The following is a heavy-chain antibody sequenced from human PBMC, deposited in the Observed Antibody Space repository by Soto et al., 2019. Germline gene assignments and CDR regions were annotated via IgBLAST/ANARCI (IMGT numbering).Heavy chain of an antibody. CDR3: AREGGYSYGYVRYFDY. V-gene: IGHV4-59*01. J-gene: IGHJ4*02. CDR1: GGSISSYY. Sequence: LSLTCTVSGGSISSYYWSWTRHPPGKGLEWIGYIYYSGSTNYNPSLKSRVTISVDTSKNQFSLKLSSVTAADTAVYYCAREGGYSYGYVRYFDYWGQGTLVTVSS. D-gene: IGHD5-18*01. CDR2: IYYSGST.